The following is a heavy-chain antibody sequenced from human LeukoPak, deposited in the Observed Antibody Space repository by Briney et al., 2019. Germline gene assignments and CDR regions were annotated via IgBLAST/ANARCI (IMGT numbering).Heavy chain of an antibody. D-gene: IGHD5-12*01. CDR2: LNPNSGGT. Sequence: GASVKVSCKASGYSFTAYYIHWVRQAPGQGLECMGWLNPNSGGTGSAQKFQGRVTMTRDTSISTAYMELSGLTSDDAAVYYCARDGGYDFARGRSGLWFDPWGQGTLVTVSS. J-gene: IGHJ5*02. CDR1: GYSFTAYY. V-gene: IGHV1-2*02. CDR3: ARDGGYDFARGRSGLWFDP.